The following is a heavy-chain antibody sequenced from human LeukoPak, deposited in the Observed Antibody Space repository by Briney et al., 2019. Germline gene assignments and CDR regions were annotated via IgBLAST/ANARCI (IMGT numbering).Heavy chain of an antibody. V-gene: IGHV3-74*01. CDR2: INSNGRST. D-gene: IGHD3-3*01. CDR1: GFTFSSYW. CDR3: KKDRDLGWFNWFAP. Sequence: PGGSLRLSCAASGFTFSSYWMHWVRQAPGKGLVWVSRINSNGRSTNYADSVKGRFTISRDNAKNTLYLQMNSLRAEDTAVYYCKKDRDLGWFNWFAPGGQGTLVTVSS. J-gene: IGHJ5*02.